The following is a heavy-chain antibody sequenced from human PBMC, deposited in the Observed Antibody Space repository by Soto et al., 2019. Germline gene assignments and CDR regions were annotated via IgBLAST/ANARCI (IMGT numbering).Heavy chain of an antibody. V-gene: IGHV1-8*01. J-gene: IGHJ4*02. Sequence: ASVKVSCKASGYTFTSYDINWVRQATGQGLEWMGWMNPNSGNTGYAQKFQGRVTMTRNTSISTAYMELSSLRSEDTAVYYCARFLAKTYYDILTGYYNGLDYWGQGTLVTVS. CDR3: ARFLAKTYYDILTGYYNGLDY. CDR2: MNPNSGNT. D-gene: IGHD3-9*01. CDR1: GYTFTSYD.